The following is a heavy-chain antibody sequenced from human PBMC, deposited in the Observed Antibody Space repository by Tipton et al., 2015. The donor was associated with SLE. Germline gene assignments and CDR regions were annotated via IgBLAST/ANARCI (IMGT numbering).Heavy chain of an antibody. CDR3: AKDSRVVGGSDAFDA. CDR2: ISGYNGNT. CDR1: GYTFTNYG. V-gene: IGHV1-18*01. Sequence: QLVQSGPEVKKPGASVKVSCKASGYTFTNYGISWVRQAPGQGLEWMGWISGYNGNTNYAQKLQGRVAMTTDTSTNTVYMELRSLRSDDTAVYYCAKDSRVVGGSDAFDAWGQGTMVTVSS. D-gene: IGHD2-2*01. J-gene: IGHJ3*01.